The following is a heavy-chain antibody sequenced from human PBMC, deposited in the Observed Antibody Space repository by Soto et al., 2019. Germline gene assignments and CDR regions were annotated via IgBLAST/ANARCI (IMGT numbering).Heavy chain of an antibody. D-gene: IGHD1-7*01. CDR3: ARRARSNWNYDYFDY. CDR1: GGSISSYY. Sequence: SETLSLTCTVSGGSISSYYWSWIRQPPGKGLEWIGYIYYSGSTNYNPSLKSRVTISVDTSENQFSLKLSSVTAADTAVYYCARRARSNWNYDYFDYWGQGTLVTVSS. J-gene: IGHJ4*02. CDR2: IYYSGST. V-gene: IGHV4-59*08.